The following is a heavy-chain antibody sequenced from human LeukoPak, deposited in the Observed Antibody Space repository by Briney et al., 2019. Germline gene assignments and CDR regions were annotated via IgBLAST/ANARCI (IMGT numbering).Heavy chain of an antibody. CDR2: ILGLGGASRT. CDR1: GFTFINAW. J-gene: IGHJ4*02. Sequence: GGSLRLSCAASGFTFINAWMAWVRQAPGKGLEWVSGILGLGGASRTYYADSVKGRFTISRDNSKNTLYLQMNSLRAEDTAVYYCAHGTMYQLDYWGQGTLVTVSS. V-gene: IGHV3-23*01. D-gene: IGHD2-2*01. CDR3: AHGTMYQLDY.